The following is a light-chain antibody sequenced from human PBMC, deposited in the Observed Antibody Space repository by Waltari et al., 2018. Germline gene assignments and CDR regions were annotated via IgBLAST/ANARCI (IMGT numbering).Light chain of an antibody. J-gene: IGKJ4*01. CDR1: QTILHNNGKKY. CDR2: LGS. CDR3: MQALESPLT. Sequence: DIVMTQSPLSLPGTPGEPASIPCRSSQTILHNNGKKYLDWYVQKPGQSPQLLIYLGSNRASGVPDRFSGSGSGTDFTLEISSVEADDVGIYYCMQALESPLTFGGGTQLEIK. V-gene: IGKV2-28*01.